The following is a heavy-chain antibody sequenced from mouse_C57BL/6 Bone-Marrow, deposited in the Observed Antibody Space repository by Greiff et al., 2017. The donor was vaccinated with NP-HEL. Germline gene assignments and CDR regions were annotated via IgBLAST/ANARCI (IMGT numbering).Heavy chain of an antibody. J-gene: IGHJ3*01. CDR3: ARGWDRAWFAY. Sequence: EVQVVESGPELVKPGASVKIPCKASGYTFTDYNMDWVKQSHGKSLEWIGDINPNNGGTIYNQKFKGKATLTVDKSSSTAYMELRSLTSEDTAVYYCARGWDRAWFAYWGQGTLVTVSA. D-gene: IGHD3-3*01. CDR2: INPNNGGT. CDR1: GYTFTDYN. V-gene: IGHV1-18*01.